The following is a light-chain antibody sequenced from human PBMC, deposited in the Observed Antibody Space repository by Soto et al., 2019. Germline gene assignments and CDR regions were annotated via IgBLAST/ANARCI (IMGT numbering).Light chain of an antibody. CDR3: SSYGGSNNLL. CDR1: SRDIGGYDF. V-gene: IGLV2-8*01. J-gene: IGLJ2*01. Sequence: QSGLTQPPSASGSPGQSVTISCTGTSRDIGGYDFVSWYQQHPGKAPKLLIYDVIKRPSGVPDRFSGSKSGNTASLTVSGLQTDDEADYYCSSYGGSNNLLFGGGTKLTVL. CDR2: DVI.